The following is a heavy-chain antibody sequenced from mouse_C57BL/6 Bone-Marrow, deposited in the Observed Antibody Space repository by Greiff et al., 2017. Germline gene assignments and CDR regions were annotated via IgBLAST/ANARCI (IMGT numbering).Heavy chain of an antibody. V-gene: IGHV1-50*01. CDR3: ARDDGDYSFDY. CDR1: GYTFTSYW. CDR2: IDPSDSYT. D-gene: IGHD2-13*01. Sequence: VQLQQPGAELVKPGASVKLSCKASGYTFTSYWMQWVKQRPGQGLEWIGEIDPSDSYTNYNQKFKGKATLTVDTSSSTAYMQLSRLTSEDSAVVDCARDDGDYSFDYWGQGTTLTVSS. J-gene: IGHJ2*01.